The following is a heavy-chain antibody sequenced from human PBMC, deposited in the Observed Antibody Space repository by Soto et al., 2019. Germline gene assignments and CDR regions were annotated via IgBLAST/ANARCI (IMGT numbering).Heavy chain of an antibody. Sequence: QVQLVQSGAEVKKPGSSVKVSCKASGGTFSSYAISWVRQAPGQGLEWMGGIIPIFGTANYAQKFQGKVTITADESTSTAYMELSSPRSEDTAVYYCCGSYSRDYYYGMDVWGQGTTVTVSS. V-gene: IGHV1-69*12. CDR2: IIPIFGTA. CDR1: GGTFSSYA. J-gene: IGHJ6*02. D-gene: IGHD1-26*01. CDR3: CGSYSRDYYYGMDV.